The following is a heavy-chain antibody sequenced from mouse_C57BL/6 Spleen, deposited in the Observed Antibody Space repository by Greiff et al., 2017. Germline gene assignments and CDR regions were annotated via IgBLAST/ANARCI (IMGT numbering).Heavy chain of an antibody. CDR1: GYAFSSSW. Sequence: QVQLQQSGPELVKPGASVKISCKASGYAFSSSWMNWVKQRPGKGLEWIGRIYPGDGDTNSNVKFKGKATLTAYKSSSTASMQLSSLTSADSAVYFCAGDTTVVASDYWGQGTTLTVSS. D-gene: IGHD1-1*01. CDR3: AGDTTVVASDY. V-gene: IGHV1-82*01. CDR2: IYPGDGDT. J-gene: IGHJ2*01.